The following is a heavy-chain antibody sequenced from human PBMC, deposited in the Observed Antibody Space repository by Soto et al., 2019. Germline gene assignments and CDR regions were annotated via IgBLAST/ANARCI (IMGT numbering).Heavy chain of an antibody. V-gene: IGHV4-4*02. CDR2: IYHSGST. Sequence: SETLSLTCAVSGGSISSSNWWSWVRQPPGKGLEWIGEIYHSGSTNYNPSLKSRVTISVDKSKNQFSLKLSSVTAADTAVYYCASRYYYGSGSASFGYWGQGTLVTVSS. D-gene: IGHD3-10*01. CDR1: GGSISSSNW. CDR3: ASRYYYGSGSASFGY. J-gene: IGHJ4*02.